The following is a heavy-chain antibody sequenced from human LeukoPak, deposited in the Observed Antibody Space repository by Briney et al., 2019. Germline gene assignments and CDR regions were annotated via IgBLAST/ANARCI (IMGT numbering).Heavy chain of an antibody. CDR2: IYYSGST. CDR3: ARRLSSWYAFDY. Sequence: SETLPLTCTVSGGSITYYHWSWIRQPPGKGLEWIGYIYYSGSTNYNPSLKSRVTISVDTPKNQFSLKLSSVTVADTAVYYCARRLSSWYAFDYWGQGTLVTVSS. D-gene: IGHD6-13*01. J-gene: IGHJ4*02. CDR1: GGSITYYH. V-gene: IGHV4-59*08.